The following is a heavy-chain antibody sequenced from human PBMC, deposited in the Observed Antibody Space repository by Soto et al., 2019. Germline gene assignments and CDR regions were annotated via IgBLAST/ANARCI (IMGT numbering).Heavy chain of an antibody. V-gene: IGHV1-69*13. J-gene: IGHJ4*02. D-gene: IGHD6-13*01. CDR1: GGTFSSYA. CDR3: ARSLGLAAAGMNFDY. CDR2: IIPIFGTA. Sequence: ASVKVSCKASGGTFSSYAISWVRQAPGQGLEWMGGIIPIFGTANYAQKFQGRVTITADESTSTAYMELSSLRSEDTAVYYCARSLGLAAAGMNFDYWGQGTLVTVSS.